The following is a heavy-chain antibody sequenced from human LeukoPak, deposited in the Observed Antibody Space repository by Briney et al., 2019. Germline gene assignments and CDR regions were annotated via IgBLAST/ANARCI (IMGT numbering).Heavy chain of an antibody. D-gene: IGHD3-22*01. J-gene: IGHJ3*02. V-gene: IGHV3-7*01. CDR1: GLPLSTHW. CDR2: IKQDGSEK. CDR3: ARGRGYSSDALDI. Sequence: PGGPLRLACAVAGLPLSTHWMSWGRRDKGKELEWVANIKQDGSEKYYVDSVKGRFTISRDNAKNSLYLQMNSLRAEDTAVYYCARGRGYSSDALDIWGQGTMVTVSS.